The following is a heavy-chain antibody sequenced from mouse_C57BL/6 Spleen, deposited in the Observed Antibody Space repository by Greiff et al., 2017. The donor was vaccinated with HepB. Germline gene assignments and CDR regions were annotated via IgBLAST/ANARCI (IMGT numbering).Heavy chain of an antibody. CDR3: TVDGYDGDAY. J-gene: IGHJ3*01. D-gene: IGHD2-2*01. Sequence: EVHLVESGGGLVQPGGSMKLSCVASGFTFSNYWMNWVRQSPEKGLEWVAQIRLKSDNYATHYAESVKGRFTISRDDSKSSVYLQMNNLRAEDTGIYYCTVDGYDGDAYWGQGTLVTVSA. CDR1: GFTFSNYW. V-gene: IGHV6-3*01. CDR2: IRLKSDNYAT.